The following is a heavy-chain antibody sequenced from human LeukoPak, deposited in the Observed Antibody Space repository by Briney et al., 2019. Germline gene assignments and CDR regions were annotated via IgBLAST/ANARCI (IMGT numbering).Heavy chain of an antibody. CDR2: INAGNGNT. Sequence: ASVKVSCKASGYTFTSYAMHWVRQAPGQRLEWMGWINAGNGNTKYSQKFQGRVTITRDTSASTAYMELSSLRSEDTAVYYCARDFWDYDSSGYYRPSPNWFDPWGQGTLVTVSS. CDR3: ARDFWDYDSSGYYRPSPNWFDP. CDR1: GYTFTSYA. D-gene: IGHD3-22*01. V-gene: IGHV1-3*01. J-gene: IGHJ5*02.